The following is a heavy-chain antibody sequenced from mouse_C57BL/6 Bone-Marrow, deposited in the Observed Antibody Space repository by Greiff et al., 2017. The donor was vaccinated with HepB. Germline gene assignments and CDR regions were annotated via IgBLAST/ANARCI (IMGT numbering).Heavy chain of an antibody. CDR2: ISSGGSYT. J-gene: IGHJ4*01. D-gene: IGHD2-5*01. Sequence: EVKLVESGGDLVKPGGSLKLSCAASGFTFSSYGMSWVRQTPDKRLEWVATISSGGSYTYYPDSVKGRFTISRDNAKNTLYLQMSSLKSEDTAMYYCARHYSNYGVSMDYWGQGTSVTVSS. V-gene: IGHV5-6*01. CDR1: GFTFSSYG. CDR3: ARHYSNYGVSMDY.